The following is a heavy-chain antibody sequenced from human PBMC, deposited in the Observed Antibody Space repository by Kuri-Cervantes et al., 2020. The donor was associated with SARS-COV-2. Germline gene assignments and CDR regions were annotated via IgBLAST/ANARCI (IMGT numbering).Heavy chain of an antibody. J-gene: IGHJ4*02. CDR2: INQDGSEK. Sequence: GESLKISCAASGFTFSGHWIHWVRQAPGKGLEWVATINQDGSEKHYVDSVKGRFTISRDNAKNSLYLQMNSLRAEDTAVFYCMRDFVEFDYWGQGTLVTVSS. V-gene: IGHV3-7*03. CDR3: MRDFVEFDY. D-gene: IGHD1-1*01. CDR1: GFTFSGHW.